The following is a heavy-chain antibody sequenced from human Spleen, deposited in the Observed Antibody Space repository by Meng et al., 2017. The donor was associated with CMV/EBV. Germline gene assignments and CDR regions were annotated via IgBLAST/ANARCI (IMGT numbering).Heavy chain of an antibody. CDR3: ARAKRDYDFWSGVWYYFDF. CDR1: GFTFSSYE. D-gene: IGHD3-3*01. CDR2: ISSSGSTI. V-gene: IGHV3-48*03. Sequence: GGSLRLSCAASGFTFSSYEMNWVRQAPGKGLEWVSYISSSGSTIYYADSVKGRFTVSRDNTKNSLYMEMNSLGAEDTAVYYCARAKRDYDFWSGVWYYFDFWGQGMMVTVSS. J-gene: IGHJ4*02.